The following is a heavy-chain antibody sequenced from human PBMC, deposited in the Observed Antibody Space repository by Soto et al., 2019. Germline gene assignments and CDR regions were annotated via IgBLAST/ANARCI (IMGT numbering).Heavy chain of an antibody. V-gene: IGHV3-7*02. D-gene: IGHD5-18*01. Sequence: GGSLRLSCAASGFTFSSYWMGWVRQAPGKGLEWVANIKQDGSEKYYVDSVKGRFTISRDNSKNTLYLQMNSLRAEDTAVYYCARAGYSYGTSAFDIWGQGTMVTVSS. CDR2: IKQDGSEK. CDR1: GFTFSSYW. CDR3: ARAGYSYGTSAFDI. J-gene: IGHJ3*02.